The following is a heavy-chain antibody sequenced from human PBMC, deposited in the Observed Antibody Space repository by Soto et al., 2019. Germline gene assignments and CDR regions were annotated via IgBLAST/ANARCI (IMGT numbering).Heavy chain of an antibody. J-gene: IGHJ4*02. V-gene: IGHV4-4*02. CDR2: IYHSGST. CDR1: GGSISSSNR. CDR3: ARLPKAGGNCY. Sequence: QVQLQESGPGLVKPSGTLSLTCAVSGGSISSSNRWSWVRQPPGKGLEWIGEIYHSGSTNYNPSLKSRVTRAVAKSTTRFSLTLSSVTAADTAVYSCARLPKAGGNCYWGQGTLVTVSS. D-gene: IGHD1-7*01.